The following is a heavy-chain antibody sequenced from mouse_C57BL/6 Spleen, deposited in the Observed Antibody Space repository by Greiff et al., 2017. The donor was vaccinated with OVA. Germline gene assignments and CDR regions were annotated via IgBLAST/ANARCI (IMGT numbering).Heavy chain of an antibody. CDR2: ISSGGSYT. CDR1: GFTFSSYG. Sequence: EVKLQESGGDLVKPGGSLKLSCAASGFTFSSYGMSWVRQTPDKRLEWVATISSGGSYTYYPASVKGRFTISRDNAKNTLYLQMSSLKSEDTAMYYCARQEGYDYDAMDYWGQGTSVTVSS. CDR3: ARQEGYDYDAMDY. J-gene: IGHJ4*01. D-gene: IGHD3-2*02. V-gene: IGHV5-6*01.